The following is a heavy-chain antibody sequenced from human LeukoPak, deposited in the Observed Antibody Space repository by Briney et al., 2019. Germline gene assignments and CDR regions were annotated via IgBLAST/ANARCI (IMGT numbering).Heavy chain of an antibody. D-gene: IGHD3-22*01. CDR2: ISGSGGST. CDR3: AKSTYYYDSSGYDY. V-gene: IGHV3-23*01. CDR1: GFTFTSCG. J-gene: IGHJ4*02. Sequence: GGSLRLSCAASGFTFTSCGMHWVRQAPGKGLGWVSAISGSGGSTYYADSVKGRFTISRDNSKNTLYLQMNSLRAEDTAVYYCAKSTYYYDSSGYDYWGQGTLVTVSS.